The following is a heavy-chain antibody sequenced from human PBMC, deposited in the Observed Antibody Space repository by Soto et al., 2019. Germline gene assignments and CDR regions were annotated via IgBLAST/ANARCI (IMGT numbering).Heavy chain of an antibody. J-gene: IGHJ3*02. Sequence: SGESLKISCKGSGYSFTSYWISWVRQMPGKGLEWMGRIDPSDSYTNYSPSFQGHVTISADKSISTAYLQWSSLKASDTAMYYCATAYVYDFENSNYYRDAFDIWGQGTLVTVSS. V-gene: IGHV5-10-1*01. CDR1: GYSFTSYW. CDR2: IDPSDSYT. D-gene: IGHD3-22*01. CDR3: ATAYVYDFENSNYYRDAFDI.